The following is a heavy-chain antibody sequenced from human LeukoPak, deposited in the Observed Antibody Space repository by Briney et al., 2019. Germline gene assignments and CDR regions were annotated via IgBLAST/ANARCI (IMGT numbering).Heavy chain of an antibody. CDR3: ARDPLFDRSKRGFDNWFDP. Sequence: ASVKVSCKASGGTFSSYAISWVRQAPGQGLEWLGGIIPIFGTANYAQKFQGRVTITADESTSTAYMELSSLRSEDTAVYYCARDPLFDRSKRGFDNWFDPWGQGTLVTVSS. CDR2: IIPIFGTA. J-gene: IGHJ5*02. D-gene: IGHD3-9*01. V-gene: IGHV1-69*13. CDR1: GGTFSSYA.